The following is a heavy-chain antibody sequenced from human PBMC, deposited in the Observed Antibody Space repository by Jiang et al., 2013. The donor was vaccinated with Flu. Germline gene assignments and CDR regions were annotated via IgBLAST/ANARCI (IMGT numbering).Heavy chain of an antibody. D-gene: IGHD2-15*01. CDR2: INHSGST. CDR1: GGSFSGYY. J-gene: IGHJ4*02. CDR3: ARVWGSGGIPYYPTARAFDY. Sequence: LLKPSETLSLTCAVYGGSFSGYYWSWIRQPPGKGLEWIGEINHSGSTNYNPSLKSRVTISVDTSKNQFSLKLSSATAADAAVYYCARVWGSGGIPYYPTARAFDYWGQGTLVTVSS. V-gene: IGHV4-34*01.